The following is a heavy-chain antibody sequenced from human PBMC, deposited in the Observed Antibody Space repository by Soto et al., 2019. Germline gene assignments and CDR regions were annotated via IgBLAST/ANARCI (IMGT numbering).Heavy chain of an antibody. J-gene: IGHJ4*02. D-gene: IGHD4-17*01. CDR1: GGSISSGDFY. V-gene: IGHV4-30-4*01. CDR3: ARADDFSDRFDY. Sequence: PSETPALTCTVSGGSISSGDFYWSWIRQPPGKCLELIGNIYYSGSTYYNPSLRSRAIMSVDTSQNQFSLKLSSLTAADTAVYFCARADDFSDRFDYWGQGALVTVYS. CDR2: IYYSGST.